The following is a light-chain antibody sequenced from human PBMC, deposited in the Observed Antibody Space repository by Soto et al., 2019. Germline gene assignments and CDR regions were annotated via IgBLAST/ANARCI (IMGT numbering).Light chain of an antibody. CDR2: AAS. V-gene: IGKV1-27*01. CDR3: QQYNNWPPIT. Sequence: ILMTQSPSSLSAFVGDRVTITCRASQDIANFLAWYQQKPGKVPKLLIYAASTLQSGVPSRFIGSGSGTDFTLTISSLQSEDFAVYYCQQYNNWPPITFGQGTRLEIK. CDR1: QDIANF. J-gene: IGKJ5*01.